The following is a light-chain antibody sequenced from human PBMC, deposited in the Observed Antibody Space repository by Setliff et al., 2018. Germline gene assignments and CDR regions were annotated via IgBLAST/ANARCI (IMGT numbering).Light chain of an antibody. CDR3: SSYRSSSTLVV. J-gene: IGLJ2*01. Sequence: QSVLTQPASVSGSPGQSITISCIGTSSDIGDSYNYVSWYQHYPVKATKLMIFDVTNRPSGVSNRFSGSKSGNTASLTISGLQAEDEALYYGSSYRSSSTLVVFGGGTKVTVL. V-gene: IGLV2-14*03. CDR1: SSDIGDSYNY. CDR2: DVT.